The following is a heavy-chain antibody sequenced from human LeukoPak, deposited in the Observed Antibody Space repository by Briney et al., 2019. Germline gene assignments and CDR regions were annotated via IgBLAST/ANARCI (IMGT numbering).Heavy chain of an antibody. CDR2: IKRDGSEK. J-gene: IGHJ4*02. CDR3: ARVYTGNRWHFDY. Sequence: PGGSLRLSCAASGFTFSTYWMSWVRQAPGKGLERVANIKRDGSEKYYVDSVKGRFTIFRDDAKSSLYLQMNSLRAEDTAVYFCARVYTGNRWHFDYWGQGTLVTVSS. D-gene: IGHD2-2*02. V-gene: IGHV3-7*03. CDR1: GFTFSTYW.